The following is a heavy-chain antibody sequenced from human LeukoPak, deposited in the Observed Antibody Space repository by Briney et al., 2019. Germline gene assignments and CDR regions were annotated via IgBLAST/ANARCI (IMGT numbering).Heavy chain of an antibody. Sequence: GGSLRLSCAASGFTFSSYAMSWVRQAPGKGLEWVSVIYSGGSTYYADSVKGRFTISRDNSKNTLYLQMNSLRAEDTAVYYCARLNLEYLYSSGPNDYWGQGTLVTVSS. D-gene: IGHD3-10*01. CDR2: IYSGGST. CDR1: GFTFSSYA. CDR3: ARLNLEYLYSSGPNDY. V-gene: IGHV3-53*01. J-gene: IGHJ4*02.